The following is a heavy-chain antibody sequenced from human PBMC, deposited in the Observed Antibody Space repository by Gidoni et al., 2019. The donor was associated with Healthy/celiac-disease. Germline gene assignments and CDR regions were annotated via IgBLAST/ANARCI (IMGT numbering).Heavy chain of an antibody. CDR1: GFSLSTSGVG. Sequence: QITLKESGPTLVKPTQTLTLTCTFSGFSLSTSGVGVGWIRQPPGKALEWLALIYWDDNTRSSPSLRRRLTITKDTSKNQVVLTRTNMDPVDTATYSCAHRPTRRAPYGEPAPMGVWFDPGGRVPWSPSPQ. CDR2: IYWDDNT. CDR3: AHRPTRRAPYGEPAPMGVWFDP. D-gene: IGHD2-2*01. J-gene: IGHJ5*02. V-gene: IGHV2-5*02.